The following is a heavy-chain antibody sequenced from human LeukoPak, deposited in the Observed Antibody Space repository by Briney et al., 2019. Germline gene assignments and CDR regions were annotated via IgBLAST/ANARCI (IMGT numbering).Heavy chain of an antibody. D-gene: IGHD3-10*02. Sequence: GGSLRLSCEASGFTFSTYNMNWVRQAPGKRLEWVSSITSSSSYAFYADSVKGRFTISRDNAKSSLYLQMNSLRAEDTAVYYCAELGITMIGGVWGKGTTVTISS. CDR1: GFTFSTYN. CDR2: ITSSSSYA. V-gene: IGHV3-21*01. CDR3: AELGITMIGGV. J-gene: IGHJ6*04.